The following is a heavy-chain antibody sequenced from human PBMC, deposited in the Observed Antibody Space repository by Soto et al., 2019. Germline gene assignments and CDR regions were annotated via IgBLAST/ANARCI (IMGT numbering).Heavy chain of an antibody. Sequence: GGSLRLSCAASGFSVGGNHLTWVRQAPGKGLEWVAVIHTSGDTYYADSVQGRFTISRDNSKNTVYLQMNSRRVGDTAMYFCARGVNDDSWGQGTLVTVSS. CDR1: GFSVGGNH. CDR2: IHTSGDT. V-gene: IGHV3-53*01. CDR3: ARGVNDDS. D-gene: IGHD2-8*01. J-gene: IGHJ4*02.